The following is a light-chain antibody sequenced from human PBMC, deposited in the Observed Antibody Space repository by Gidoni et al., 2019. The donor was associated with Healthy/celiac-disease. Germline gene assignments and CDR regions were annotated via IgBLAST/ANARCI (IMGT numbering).Light chain of an antibody. CDR3: QQYYSTPRT. V-gene: IGKV4-1*01. CDR2: WAS. Sequence: DLVMTQSPDSLAVSLGERATINCKSSQSVVYSSNNKNYLAWYQQKPGQPPKLLIYWASTRESGVPDRFSGSGSGTDFTLTISSLQDEDVAVYYCQQYYSTPRTFGQGTKVEIK. J-gene: IGKJ1*01. CDR1: QSVVYSSNNKNY.